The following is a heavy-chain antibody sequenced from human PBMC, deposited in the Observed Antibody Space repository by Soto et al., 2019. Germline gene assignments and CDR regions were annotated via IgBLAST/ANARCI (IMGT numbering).Heavy chain of an antibody. Sequence: QVHLVQTGAEVKKPGASVKVSCKASRDTFTGYYMHWVRQAPGQGREWMGWINPNSGGPNYAQKIQGRVTMTRDTSISTVYMELSRLRSDDTAVYYCARARTPSAFDIWGQGTMVTVSS. V-gene: IGHV1-2*02. CDR2: INPNSGGP. CDR1: RDTFTGYY. CDR3: ARARTPSAFDI. J-gene: IGHJ3*02.